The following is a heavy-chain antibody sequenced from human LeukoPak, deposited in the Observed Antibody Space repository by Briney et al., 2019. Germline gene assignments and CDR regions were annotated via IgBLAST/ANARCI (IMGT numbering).Heavy chain of an antibody. CDR3: ARQKYRDGYNYYAFDI. CDR2: IYYSGST. Sequence: SETLSLTCTVSGGSISSYYWSWIRQPPGKGLEWIGYIYYSGSTNYNPSLKSRVTISVDTPKNQFSLKLSSVTAADTAVYYCARQKYRDGYNYYAFDIWGQGTMVTVSS. CDR1: GGSISSYY. J-gene: IGHJ3*02. D-gene: IGHD5-24*01. V-gene: IGHV4-59*08.